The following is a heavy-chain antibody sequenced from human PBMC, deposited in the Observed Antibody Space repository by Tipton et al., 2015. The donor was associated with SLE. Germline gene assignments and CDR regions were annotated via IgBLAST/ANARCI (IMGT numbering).Heavy chain of an antibody. CDR2: IYYDGTT. CDR1: GGSISSHY. CDR3: ARLGIADYYYYAMDV. J-gene: IGHJ6*02. D-gene: IGHD2/OR15-2a*01. Sequence: TLSLTCSVSGGSISSHYYSWIRQPPGKGLEYIGYIYYDGTTNYNPSLKSRVTISIDTSKNRFSLRVTSATADDTAVYYCARLGIADYYYYAMDVWGQGTKVTVSS. V-gene: IGHV4-59*11.